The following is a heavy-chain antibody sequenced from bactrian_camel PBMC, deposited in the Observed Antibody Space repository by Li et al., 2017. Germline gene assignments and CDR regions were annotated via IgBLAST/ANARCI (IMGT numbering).Heavy chain of an antibody. J-gene: IGHJ4*01. D-gene: IGHD2*01. CDR1: GEGVYDNAC. CDR3: AADTYDCHLLLLRLYENKY. CDR2: PYTAGDST. V-gene: IGHV3S54*01. Sequence: QVQLVESGGGAVQTGGSLKLSCVASGEGVYDNACMAWFRQAPGQKREAVAAPYTAGDSTFYVESVKGRFTISQDVATNTLYLQMDNLKPEDTAMYTCAADTYDCHLLLLRLYENKYWGQGTQVTVS.